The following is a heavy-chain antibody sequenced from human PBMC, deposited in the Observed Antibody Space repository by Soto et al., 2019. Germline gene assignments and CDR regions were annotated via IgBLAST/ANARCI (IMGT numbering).Heavy chain of an antibody. D-gene: IGHD2-15*01. J-gene: IGHJ4*02. V-gene: IGHV3-66*01. CDR1: GVTVNSRF. Sequence: GGSLRLSCAASGVTVNSRFMTWIRQAPGKGLEWVSVMSDSGTAYYADSVKGRFTISRDISKNTVFLQMNSLRAEDTAVYYCAKGEREAATGSFDYWGQGTLVTVSS. CDR3: AKGEREAATGSFDY. CDR2: MSDSGTA.